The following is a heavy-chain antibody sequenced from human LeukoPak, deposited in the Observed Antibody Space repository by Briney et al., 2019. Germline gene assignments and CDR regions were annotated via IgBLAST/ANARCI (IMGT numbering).Heavy chain of an antibody. CDR3: ARRGYCSSTSCYKRAFDI. CDR2: IYYSGST. CDR1: GGSISSSSYY. D-gene: IGHD2-2*02. J-gene: IGHJ3*02. V-gene: IGHV4-39*01. Sequence: PSETLSLTCTVSGGSISSSSYYWGWIRQPPGKGLEWIGSIYYSGSTYYNPSLKSRVTISVDTSKNQFSLKLSSVTAADTAVYYCARRGYCSSTSCYKRAFDIWGQGTMVTVSS.